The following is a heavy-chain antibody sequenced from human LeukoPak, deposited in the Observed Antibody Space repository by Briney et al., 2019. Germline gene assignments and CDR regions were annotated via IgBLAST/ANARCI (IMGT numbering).Heavy chain of an antibody. D-gene: IGHD3-10*01. J-gene: IGHJ5*02. CDR3: ARERDYGSRFDP. Sequence: ASVKVSCTASGYTFTSHAMHWVRQAPGQRLEWMGWINAGNGNTKYSQKLQGRVTITRDTSASTAYMELSSLRSEDTAVYYCARERDYGSRFDPWGQGTLVTVSS. V-gene: IGHV1-3*01. CDR1: GYTFTSHA. CDR2: INAGNGNT.